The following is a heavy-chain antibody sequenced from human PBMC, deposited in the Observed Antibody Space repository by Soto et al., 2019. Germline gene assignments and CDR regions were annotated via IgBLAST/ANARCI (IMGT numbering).Heavy chain of an antibody. D-gene: IGHD3-22*01. Sequence: PGGSLRLSCAASGFTFSTYSMNWVRQAPGKGLEWVSFISPSSSYIYYADSVKGRFTISRDNAKNSLYLQMNSLRAEDTAVYYCARGWEYYDSSGYYGYWGQGTLVTVSS. CDR2: ISPSSSYI. V-gene: IGHV3-21*01. CDR3: ARGWEYYDSSGYYGY. CDR1: GFTFSTYS. J-gene: IGHJ4*02.